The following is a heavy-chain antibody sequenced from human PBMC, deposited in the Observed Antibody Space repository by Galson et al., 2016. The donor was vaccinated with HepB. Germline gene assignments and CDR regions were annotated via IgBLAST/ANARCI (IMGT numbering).Heavy chain of an antibody. J-gene: IGHJ6*02. Sequence: SLRLSCAGSGFSFSSFWMHWVRQAPGRGLEWVGNIKQDGSETYYVGSVKGRFTISRDNAKNSVSLQMNSLRPEDAAVYYCAGGGGFLADVWGQGTTVTVPS. CDR3: AGGGGFLADV. CDR1: GFSFSSFW. CDR2: IKQDGSET. V-gene: IGHV3-7*01.